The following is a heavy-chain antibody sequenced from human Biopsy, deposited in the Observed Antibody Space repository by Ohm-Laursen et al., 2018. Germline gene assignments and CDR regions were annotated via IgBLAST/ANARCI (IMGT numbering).Heavy chain of an antibody. CDR3: ARVAGGYAYYYGMDV. J-gene: IGHJ6*02. CDR2: IYYDGIT. D-gene: IGHD5-12*01. Sequence: SETLSLTCAVSGYSVTNDYYWGWIRQPPGKGLEWIGNIYYDGITYYNPSLKSRVAMSVDTSKNQFSLRLPSVTAADTAVYYCARVAGGYAYYYGMDVWGQGTLVTVSS. CDR1: GYSVTNDYY. V-gene: IGHV4-38-2*01.